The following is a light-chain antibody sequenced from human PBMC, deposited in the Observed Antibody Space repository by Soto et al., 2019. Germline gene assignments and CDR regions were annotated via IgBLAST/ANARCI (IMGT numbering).Light chain of an antibody. Sequence: DIVMTQSPDSLAVSLGERDTINCKSSQTVLYSSNNKNYLAWYQQKPGQPPKLLIYWASIRESGVPDRFSGSGSGTDFTLTISSLQAEDVAVYYCQQYYNYPPWTFGQGTKVEIK. CDR1: QTVLYSSNNKNY. V-gene: IGKV4-1*01. J-gene: IGKJ1*01. CDR2: WAS. CDR3: QQYYNYPPWT.